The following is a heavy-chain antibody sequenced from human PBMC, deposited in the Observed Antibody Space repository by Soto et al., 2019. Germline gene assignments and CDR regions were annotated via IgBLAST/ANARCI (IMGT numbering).Heavy chain of an antibody. CDR2: ISSRSDI. CDR3: AREYTAWPLAYGLDV. J-gene: IGHJ6*02. CDR1: GFTFSTYS. D-gene: IGHD2-2*02. Sequence: GGSLRLSCVGSGFTFSTYSINWVRQAPGKGLEWVSSISSRSDIYYADSVKGRFTISRDNAKNSVSLQMNSLRAEDSAAYYCAREYTAWPLAYGLDVWGQGTTVTVSS. V-gene: IGHV3-21*01.